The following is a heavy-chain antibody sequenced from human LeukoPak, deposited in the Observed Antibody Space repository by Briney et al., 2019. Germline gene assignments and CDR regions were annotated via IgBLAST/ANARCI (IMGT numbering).Heavy chain of an antibody. CDR1: GGSISSYY. CDR2: IYYSGSP. V-gene: IGHV4-59*08. J-gene: IGHJ4*02. Sequence: SETLSLTCTVSGGSISSYYWSWIRQPPGRGLEWIGYIYYSGSPDYNPSLESRLTISVDTSKNRFSLKLSSVTAADTAVYYCARGTGGYNSPFDYWGQGTLVAVSS. D-gene: IGHD5-24*01. CDR3: ARGTGGYNSPFDY.